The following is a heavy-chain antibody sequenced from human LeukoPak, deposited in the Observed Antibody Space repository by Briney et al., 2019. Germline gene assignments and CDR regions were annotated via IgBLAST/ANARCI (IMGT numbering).Heavy chain of an antibody. Sequence: TLSLTCAVSGGSISSGGYSWSWIRQPPGKGLEWIGYIYHSGSTYYNPSLKSRVTISVDRSKNQFSLKLSSVTAADTAVYYCARSPAYDILTGYKEKPNWFDPWGQGTLVTVSS. CDR1: GGSISSGGYS. CDR3: ARSPAYDILTGYKEKPNWFDP. D-gene: IGHD3-9*01. V-gene: IGHV4-30-2*01. J-gene: IGHJ5*02. CDR2: IYHSGST.